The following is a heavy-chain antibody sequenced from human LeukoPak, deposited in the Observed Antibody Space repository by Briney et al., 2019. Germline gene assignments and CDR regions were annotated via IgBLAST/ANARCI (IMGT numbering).Heavy chain of an antibody. CDR1: GGSISSSSYY. CDR2: IYYSGST. CDR3: ARPYSYYMDV. Sequence: SETLSLTCTVSGGSISSSSYYWGWIRQPPGKGLEWIGYIYYSGSTNYNPSLKSRVTISVDTSKNQFSLKLSSVTAADTAVYYCARPYSYYMDVWGKGTTVTVSS. J-gene: IGHJ6*03. V-gene: IGHV4-61*05.